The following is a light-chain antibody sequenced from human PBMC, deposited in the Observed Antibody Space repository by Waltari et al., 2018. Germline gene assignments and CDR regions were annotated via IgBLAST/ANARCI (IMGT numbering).Light chain of an antibody. CDR3: SSFTSSRTYV. J-gene: IGLJ1*01. CDR2: DVT. V-gene: IGLV2-14*01. CDR1: RSDVGGYNY. Sequence: QSALTQPASVSGSPGQSITISCTGTRSDVGGYNYVTWYKQYPGKAPKLMIYDVTKRPSGVSNRFSGSKSGNTASLTISGLQTEDEADYYCSSFTSSRTYVFGTGTKVTVL.